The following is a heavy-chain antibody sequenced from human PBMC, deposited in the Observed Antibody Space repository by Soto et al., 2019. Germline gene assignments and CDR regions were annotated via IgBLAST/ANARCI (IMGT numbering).Heavy chain of an antibody. CDR2: INAGNGNT. J-gene: IGHJ4*02. CDR3: ARGSGSGYPQDFDY. Sequence: GASVKVSCKASGYTFTSYAMHWVRQAPGQRLEWMGWINAGNGNTKYSQKFQGRVTITRDTSASTAYMELSSLRSEDTAVYYCARGSGSGYPQDFDYWGQGTLVTVSS. D-gene: IGHD3-22*01. V-gene: IGHV1-3*01. CDR1: GYTFTSYA.